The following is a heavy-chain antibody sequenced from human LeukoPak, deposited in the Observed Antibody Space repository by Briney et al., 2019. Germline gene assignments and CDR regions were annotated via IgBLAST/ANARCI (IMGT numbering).Heavy chain of an antibody. CDR1: GGSFSGYY. D-gene: IGHD6-13*01. CDR2: INHSGST. CDR3: ARGGVAAKYYFDY. J-gene: IGHJ4*02. V-gene: IGHV4-34*01. Sequence: SETLSLTCAVYGGSFSGYYWSWIRQPPGKGLEWIGEINHSGSTNYNPSLKSRVTISVDTSKNQFSLKLSSVTAADTAVYYCARGGVAAKYYFDYWGQGTLVTVSS.